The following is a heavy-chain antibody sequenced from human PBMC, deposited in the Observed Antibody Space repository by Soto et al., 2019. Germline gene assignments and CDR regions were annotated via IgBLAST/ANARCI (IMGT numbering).Heavy chain of an antibody. V-gene: IGHV1-3*01. CDR2: INAGNGNT. D-gene: IGHD6-19*01. Sequence: QVQLVQSGAEVKKPGASVKVSCKASGYTFTSYTMHWVRQAPGQRLEWMGWINAGNGNTKYSQKFQGRVTITRDTSASTAYMELSSLRSEDTAVYYCARGVAGPLHWFDPWGQGTLVTVSS. J-gene: IGHJ5*02. CDR3: ARGVAGPLHWFDP. CDR1: GYTFTSYT.